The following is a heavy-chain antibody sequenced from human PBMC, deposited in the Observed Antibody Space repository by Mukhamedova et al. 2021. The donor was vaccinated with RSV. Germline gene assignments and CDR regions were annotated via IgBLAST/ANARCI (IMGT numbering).Heavy chain of an antibody. CDR3: ARDAIPEIAVAGSIFDY. V-gene: IGHV3-30-3*01. D-gene: IGHD6-19*01. Sequence: VRQAPGTGLEWVAAISYDGSNTYYADSVKGRFTISRDNSKNTLYLQMNSLRAEDTAVYYCARDAIPEIAVAGSIFDYWGQGTLV. J-gene: IGHJ4*02. CDR2: ISYDGSNT.